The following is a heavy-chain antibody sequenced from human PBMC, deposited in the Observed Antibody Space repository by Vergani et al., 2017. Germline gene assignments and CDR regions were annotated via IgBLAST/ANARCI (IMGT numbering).Heavy chain of an antibody. J-gene: IGHJ3*02. V-gene: IGHV4-61*02. CDR2: IYTSGST. CDR3: AREGGSGSWDSDAFDI. D-gene: IGHD3-10*01. CDR1: GGSISSGSYY. Sequence: QVQLQESGPGLVKPSQTLSLTCTVSGGSISSGSYYWSWIRQPAGKGLEWIGRIYTSGSTNYNPSLKSRVTISVDTSKNQFSLKLSSVTAADTAVYYCAREGGSGSWDSDAFDIWGQGTMVTVSS.